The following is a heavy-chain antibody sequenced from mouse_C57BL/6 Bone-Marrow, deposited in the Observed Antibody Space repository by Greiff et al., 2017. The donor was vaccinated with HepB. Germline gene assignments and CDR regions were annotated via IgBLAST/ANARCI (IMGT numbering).Heavy chain of an antibody. CDR2: IHPSDSDT. J-gene: IGHJ4*01. CDR1: GYTFTSYW. V-gene: IGHV1-74*01. Sequence: VQLQQPGAELVKPGASVKVSCKASGYTFTSYWMHWVKQRPGQGLEWIGRIHPSDSDTNYNQKFKGKATLTVDKSSSTAYMQLSSLTSEDSAVYYAAPHYDRRAYAMDYWGQGTSVTVSS. D-gene: IGHD2-4*01. CDR3: APHYDRRAYAMDY.